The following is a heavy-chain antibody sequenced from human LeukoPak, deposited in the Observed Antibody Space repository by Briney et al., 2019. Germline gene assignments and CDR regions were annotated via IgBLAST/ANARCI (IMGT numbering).Heavy chain of an antibody. CDR3: AREGVAATLYYFDY. Sequence: ASVNVSCKASGYTFTGYYMHWLRQAPGQGRDGMGWINPNSGGTNYAQKFQGRVTMTRDTSISTAYMELSRLRSDDTAVYYCAREGVAATLYYFDYWGQGTLVTVSS. V-gene: IGHV1-2*02. D-gene: IGHD2-15*01. CDR2: INPNSGGT. CDR1: GYTFTGYY. J-gene: IGHJ4*02.